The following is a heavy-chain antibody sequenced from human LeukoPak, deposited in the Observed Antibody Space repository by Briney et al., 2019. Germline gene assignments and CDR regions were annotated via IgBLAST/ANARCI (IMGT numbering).Heavy chain of an antibody. J-gene: IGHJ6*02. V-gene: IGHV4-59*12. CDR2: IYYTGST. D-gene: IGHD5-12*01. Sequence: SETLSLTCTVSGVSISTYYWSWIRQPPGKGLEWVGYIYYTGSTNYNPSLQSRVTISVDTSKNQFSLKLSSVTAADTAVYYCARVRIYSGYDYYYYGMDVWGQGTTVTVSS. CDR3: ARVRIYSGYDYYYYGMDV. CDR1: GVSISTYY.